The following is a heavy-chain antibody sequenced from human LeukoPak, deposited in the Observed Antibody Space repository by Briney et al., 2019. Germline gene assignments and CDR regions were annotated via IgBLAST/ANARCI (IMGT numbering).Heavy chain of an antibody. CDR2: ISYDGSNQ. CDR3: ARENIAADY. D-gene: IGHD2-15*01. V-gene: IGHV3-30-3*01. J-gene: IGHJ4*02. Sequence: GGSLRPSCAASGFIFSNYAIHWVRQAPGKGLEWVAVISYDGSNQYYADSVKGRFTISRDNSKNTLYLQMNSLRTEDSAVYYCARENIAADYWGQGTLVTVSS. CDR1: GFIFSNYA.